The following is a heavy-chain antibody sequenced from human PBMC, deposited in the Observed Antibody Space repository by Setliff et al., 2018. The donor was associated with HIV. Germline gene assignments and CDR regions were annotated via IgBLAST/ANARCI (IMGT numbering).Heavy chain of an antibody. V-gene: IGHV4-61*09. Sequence: SETLSLTCTVSGDSINSGSYYWSWIRQPAGKGLEWIGHIHTSGSTNYNPSLKSRVTISLDRSKTQFSLKLSSVTAADTAVYYCARSPLYSGYERYYFDYWGQGTLVTV. D-gene: IGHD5-12*01. J-gene: IGHJ4*02. CDR1: GDSINSGSYY. CDR2: IHTSGST. CDR3: ARSPLYSGYERYYFDY.